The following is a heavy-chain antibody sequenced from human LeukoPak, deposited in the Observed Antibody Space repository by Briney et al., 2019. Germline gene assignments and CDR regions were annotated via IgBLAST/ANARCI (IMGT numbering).Heavy chain of an antibody. V-gene: IGHV3-23*01. CDR1: GFTFRNYA. D-gene: IGHD6-19*01. CDR2: ISGSGGDT. CDR3: AKTTAGNSSGRYPGWPVDY. J-gene: IGHJ4*02. Sequence: GGSLRLSCAASGFTFRNYAIYWVRQAPGKGLEWVSGISGSGGDTYFANSVKGRFTISRDHSKNTVFLQMDSLRAEDTAVYYCAKTTAGNSSGRYPGWPVDYWGQGTLVTVSS.